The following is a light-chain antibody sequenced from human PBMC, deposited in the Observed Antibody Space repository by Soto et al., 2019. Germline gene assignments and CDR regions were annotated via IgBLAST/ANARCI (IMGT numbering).Light chain of an antibody. CDR3: QHYNSYSEA. J-gene: IGKJ1*01. CDR2: KAS. CDR1: QTISSW. Sequence: DIQMTQSPSTLSGSVGDRGTITFRASQTISSWLAWYQQKPGKAPKLLIYKASTLKSGVPSRFSGSGSGTEFTLTISSLQPDDFATYYCQHYNSYSEAFGQGTKGDIK. V-gene: IGKV1-5*03.